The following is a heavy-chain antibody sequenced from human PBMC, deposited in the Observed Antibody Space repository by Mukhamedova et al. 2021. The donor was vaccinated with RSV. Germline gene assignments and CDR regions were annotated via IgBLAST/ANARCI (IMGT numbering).Heavy chain of an antibody. V-gene: IGHV1-18*01. J-gene: IGHJ4*02. CDR3: ARVLPVGQLLSRRVVPPIDY. CDR2: ISAYNGNT. Sequence: QAPGQGLEWMGWISAYNGNTNYAQKLQGRVTMTTDTSTSTAYMELRSLRSDDTAVYYCARVLPVGQLLSRRVVPPIDYWGQGTLV. D-gene: IGHD2-2*01.